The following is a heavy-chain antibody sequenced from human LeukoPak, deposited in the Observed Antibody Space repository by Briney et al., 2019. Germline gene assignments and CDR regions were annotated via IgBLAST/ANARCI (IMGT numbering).Heavy chain of an antibody. V-gene: IGHV4-59*08. CDR3: ARALYDSSGYYSPLRY. J-gene: IGHJ4*02. D-gene: IGHD3-22*01. CDR1: GGSVSSYY. Sequence: SETLSLTCTVSGGSVSSYYWSWIRQPPGKGLEWIGYIYYSGSTNYNPSLKSRVTISVDTSKNQFSLKLSSVTAADTAVYYCARALYDSSGYYSPLRYWGQGTLVTVSS. CDR2: IYYSGST.